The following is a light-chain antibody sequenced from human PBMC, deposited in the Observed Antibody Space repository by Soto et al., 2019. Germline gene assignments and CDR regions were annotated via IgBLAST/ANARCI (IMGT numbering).Light chain of an antibody. CDR1: QTVFTN. Sequence: EVVMTRSPATLSLAPGERATLSCRASQTVFTNVAWYQQKPGQAPRLLIYRASTRATNVPARFSGSGSGTEFTLTISSLQSEDCAVYFCQQCSNWPRTFGQGTKVEI. V-gene: IGKV3-15*01. CDR3: QQCSNWPRT. CDR2: RAS. J-gene: IGKJ1*01.